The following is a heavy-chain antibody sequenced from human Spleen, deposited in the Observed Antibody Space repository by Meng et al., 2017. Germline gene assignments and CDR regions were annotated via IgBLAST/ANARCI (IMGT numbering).Heavy chain of an antibody. CDR3: AVRLRNYFDY. V-gene: IGHV4-34*01. J-gene: IGHJ4*02. D-gene: IGHD4-17*01. Sequence: QVQLQQVGAGLLKHSETLSLTCAVYGGSFSGYYWSWIRQPPGKGLEWIGEINHSGSTNYNPSLKSRVTISVDTSKNQFSLKLSSVTAADTAVYYCAVRLRNYFDYWGQGTLVTVSS. CDR1: GGSFSGYY. CDR2: INHSGST.